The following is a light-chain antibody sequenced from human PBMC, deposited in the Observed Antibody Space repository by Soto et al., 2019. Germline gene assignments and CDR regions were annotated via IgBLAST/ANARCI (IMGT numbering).Light chain of an antibody. V-gene: IGKV3-15*01. Sequence: EILMTQSPDTLSVSPGERVTLSCRASRTVSNRLAWYQHKPGQAPRLLISRASTGATGIPPRFRGSGSGTEFTLTVDTLQSEDIAIYYCQQYYHWPVTFGGGTKVEIK. CDR2: RAS. J-gene: IGKJ4*01. CDR3: QQYYHWPVT. CDR1: RTVSNR.